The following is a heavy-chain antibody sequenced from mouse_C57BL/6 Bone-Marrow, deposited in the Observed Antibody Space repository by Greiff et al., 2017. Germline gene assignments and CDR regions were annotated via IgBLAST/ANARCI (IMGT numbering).Heavy chain of an antibody. CDR2: ISSGGSYT. D-gene: IGHD1-1*01. V-gene: IGHV5-6*01. CDR3: ARPIYYYGYFDY. Sequence: EVQLVESGGDLVKPGGSLKLSCAASGFTFSSYGMSWVRQTPDKRLEWVATISSGGSYTYYPDSVKGRFTISRDNAKNTLYLQMSSLKSEDTAMYYCARPIYYYGYFDYCGQGTTLTVSS. CDR1: GFTFSSYG. J-gene: IGHJ2*01.